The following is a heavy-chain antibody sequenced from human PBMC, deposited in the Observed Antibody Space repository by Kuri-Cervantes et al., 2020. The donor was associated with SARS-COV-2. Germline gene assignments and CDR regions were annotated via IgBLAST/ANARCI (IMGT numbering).Heavy chain of an antibody. CDR2: ISGSGSYV. Sequence: GESLKISCAASGFTFSSYSMNWVRQAPGKALEWVSSISGSGSYVYYADSVKGRFTISKESGENSLHLHMNSLRGDDTAVYYCARVAGEGPIYYYYMDVWGKGTTVTVSS. J-gene: IGHJ6*03. CDR3: ARVAGEGPIYYYYMDV. CDR1: GFTFSSYS. D-gene: IGHD2-21*01. V-gene: IGHV3-21*01.